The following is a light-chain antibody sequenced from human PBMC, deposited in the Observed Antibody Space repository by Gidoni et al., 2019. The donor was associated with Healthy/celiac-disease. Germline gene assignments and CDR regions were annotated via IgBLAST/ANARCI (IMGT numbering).Light chain of an antibody. CDR2: WAS. CDR1: QSVLYSSNNKYY. V-gene: IGKV4-1*01. CDR3: QQDYSTPLT. J-gene: IGKJ4*01. Sequence: DIVLTQAPDSLAVSLGERATINCKSSQSVLYSSNNKYYLAWYQQKPGQPPKLLISWASTREAGVPDRFSGSGSGTDFTLTISSLQAEDVAVYYCQQDYSTPLTFGGGTKVEIK.